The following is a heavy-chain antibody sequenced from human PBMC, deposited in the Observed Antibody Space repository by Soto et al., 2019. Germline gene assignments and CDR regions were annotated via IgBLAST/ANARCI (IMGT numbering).Heavy chain of an antibody. V-gene: IGHV4-34*01. CDR3: ARGHDYIWGSYRDFDY. Sequence: SETLSLTCAVYGGSFSGYYWSWIRQPPGKGLEWIGEINHSGSTNYNPPLKSRVTISVDTSKNQFSLKLSSVTAADTAVYYCARGHDYIWGSYRDFDYWGQGTLVTVSS. CDR2: INHSGST. D-gene: IGHD3-16*02. J-gene: IGHJ4*02. CDR1: GGSFSGYY.